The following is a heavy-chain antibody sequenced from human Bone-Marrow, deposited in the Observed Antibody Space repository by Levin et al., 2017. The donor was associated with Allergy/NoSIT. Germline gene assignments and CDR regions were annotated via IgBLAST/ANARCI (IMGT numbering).Heavy chain of an antibody. CDR3: ARSGVAYCSGGSCYSPGRYMDV. CDR2: INHSGST. CDR1: GGSFSGYY. J-gene: IGHJ6*03. V-gene: IGHV4-34*01. Sequence: SETLSLTCAVYGGSFSGYYWSWIRQPPGKGLEWIGEINHSGSTNYNPSLKSRVTISVDTSKNQFSLKLSSVTAADTAVYYCARSGVAYCSGGSCYSPGRYMDVWGKGTTVTVSS. D-gene: IGHD2-15*01.